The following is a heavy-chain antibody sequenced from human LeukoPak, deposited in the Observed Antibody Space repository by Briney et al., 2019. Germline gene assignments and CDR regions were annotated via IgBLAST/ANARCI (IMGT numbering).Heavy chain of an antibody. Sequence: GGSLRLSCAASGFTFSSYAMHWVRRAPGKGLEWVAVISYDGSNKYYADSVKGRFTISRDNSKNTLYLQMNNLRAEDTAVYYCARDSSPYYYGSGSHDYWGQGTLVTVSS. CDR2: ISYDGSNK. CDR3: ARDSSPYYYGSGSHDY. D-gene: IGHD3-10*01. J-gene: IGHJ4*02. CDR1: GFTFSSYA. V-gene: IGHV3-30*04.